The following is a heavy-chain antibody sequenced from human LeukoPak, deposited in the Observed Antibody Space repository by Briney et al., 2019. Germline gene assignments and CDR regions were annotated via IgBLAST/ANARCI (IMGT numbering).Heavy chain of an antibody. V-gene: IGHV3-53*01. Sequence: GGSLRLSCAASGFTVSNNYMSWVRQAPGKGLEWVSVLYSGGSTYYADSVKGRFTMSRDNPKNTLYLQMNSLRAEDTAVYYCASGLGYSSGYWPSFDYWGQGTLVTVSS. CDR1: GFTVSNNY. CDR3: ASGLGYSSGYWPSFDY. J-gene: IGHJ4*02. CDR2: LYSGGST. D-gene: IGHD3-22*01.